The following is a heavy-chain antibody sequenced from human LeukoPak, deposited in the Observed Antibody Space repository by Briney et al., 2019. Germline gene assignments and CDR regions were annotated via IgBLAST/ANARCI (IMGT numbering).Heavy chain of an antibody. CDR2: IIPILGIA. CDR1: VGTFSSYA. V-gene: IGHV1-69*04. J-gene: IGHJ4*02. Sequence: SVTVSLKASVGTFSSYAISWVRQAPGQGLAWMGSIIPILGIANYAQKVQGRVTITADKSTSTAYMELSSLRSEDTAVYYCARDGDEGDYDSSGYFDYWGQGTLVTVSS. D-gene: IGHD3-22*01. CDR3: ARDGDEGDYDSSGYFDY.